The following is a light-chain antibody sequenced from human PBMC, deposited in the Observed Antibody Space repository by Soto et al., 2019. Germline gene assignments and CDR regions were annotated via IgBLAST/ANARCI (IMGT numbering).Light chain of an antibody. Sequence: QSALTQPASVSGSPGQSITISCTGSSRDVGGYNYVSWYQQHPGKAPKLIIYEFSNRPSGVSNRFSGSKSVNTASLTISGLQAEDEAVYYCSSYTSTNTWVFGGGTKLTVL. V-gene: IGLV2-14*01. CDR3: SSYTSTNTWV. CDR2: EFS. CDR1: SRDVGGYNY. J-gene: IGLJ3*02.